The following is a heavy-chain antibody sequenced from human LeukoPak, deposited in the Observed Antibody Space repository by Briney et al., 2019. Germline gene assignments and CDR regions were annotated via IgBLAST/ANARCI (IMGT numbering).Heavy chain of an antibody. CDR1: GYTLTELA. CDR2: FDPKDGET. D-gene: IGHD6-6*01. J-gene: IGHJ4*02. CDR3: ATDKNSSRSSEGIDF. Sequence: GASVKVSCKVSGYTLTELAMHWVRQAPGKGLEWMGGFDPKDGETIYAQKFQGRVTMTEDTTTDTAYMELSSLRSEDTAVYYCATDKNSSRSSEGIDFWGQGTLVTVYS. V-gene: IGHV1-24*01.